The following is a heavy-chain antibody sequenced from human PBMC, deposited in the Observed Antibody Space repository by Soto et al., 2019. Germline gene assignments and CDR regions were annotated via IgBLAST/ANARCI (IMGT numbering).Heavy chain of an antibody. CDR1: GFTFRSYW. J-gene: IGHJ6*02. V-gene: IGHV3-74*01. Sequence: GGSLRLSCAASGFTFRSYWMQWVRQAPGKGLVWVSWINSDGSSTSYADSVKGRFTISRDNAKSTLYLQMNSLRAEDTALYYCAKGRSYYYYYGVDVWGQGTTVTVSS. CDR3: AKGRSYYYYYGVDV. CDR2: INSDGSST.